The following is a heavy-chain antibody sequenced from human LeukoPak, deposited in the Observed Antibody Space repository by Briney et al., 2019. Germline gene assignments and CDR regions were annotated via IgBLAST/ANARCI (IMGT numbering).Heavy chain of an antibody. CDR3: ARSQNVYYAIDV. D-gene: IGHD2/OR15-2a*01. J-gene: IGHJ6*02. V-gene: IGHV3-64*01. CDR2: ITSNGDST. CDR1: GFTFSNYA. Sequence: GGSLRLSFEASGFTFSNYAMNWVRQAPGKGLEYVSAITSNGDSTYYANSVKGRFTISRDNSKNTLYLQMGSLRGEDMAVYYCARSQNVYYAIDVWGQGTTVTVSS.